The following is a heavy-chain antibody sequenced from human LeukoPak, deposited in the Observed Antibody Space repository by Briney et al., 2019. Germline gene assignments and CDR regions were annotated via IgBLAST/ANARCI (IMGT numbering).Heavy chain of an antibody. D-gene: IGHD6-19*01. V-gene: IGHV3-30-3*01. Sequence: GRSLRLSCAASGFTFSSYAMHWVRQAPGKGLEWVAVISYDGSNKYYADSVKGRFTISRDNSKNTLYLQMNSLRAEDTAVYYCARDKVSGLYSSGWTYDYWGQGTLVTVSS. CDR2: ISYDGSNK. CDR3: ARDKVSGLYSSGWTYDY. CDR1: GFTFSSYA. J-gene: IGHJ4*02.